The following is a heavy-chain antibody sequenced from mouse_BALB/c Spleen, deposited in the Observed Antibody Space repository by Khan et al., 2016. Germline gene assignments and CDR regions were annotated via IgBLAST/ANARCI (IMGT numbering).Heavy chain of an antibody. CDR1: GFTFSSYA. Sequence: EVELVESGGGLVKPGGSLKLSCSASGFTFSSYAMSWVRQTPEKRLEWVASITSGGSTYYPDSMKGRFTISRDRARNILYREMSSLRSEDTAVYFCARRDYERFAYWGQGTLVTVSA. D-gene: IGHD1-1*01. CDR3: ARRDYERFAY. V-gene: IGHV5-6-5*01. CDR2: ITSGGST. J-gene: IGHJ3*01.